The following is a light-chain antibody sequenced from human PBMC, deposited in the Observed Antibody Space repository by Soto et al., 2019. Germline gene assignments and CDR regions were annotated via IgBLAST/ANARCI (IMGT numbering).Light chain of an antibody. Sequence: EIVLTQSPGTLSLSPGERATLSCRASQTLSSNYLAWYQQKPGQAPRLLIYGASSRATGIPDRXXXXXXXXXXXXXVSRLEPEDFAVYFCHQYGTSPALTFGGGTQVEIK. CDR1: QTLSSNY. CDR2: GAS. V-gene: IGKV3-20*01. CDR3: HQYGTSPALT. J-gene: IGKJ4*01.